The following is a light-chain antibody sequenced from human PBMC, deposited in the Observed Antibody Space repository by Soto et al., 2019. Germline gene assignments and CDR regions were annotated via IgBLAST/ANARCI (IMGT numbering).Light chain of an antibody. CDR3: ASWDHTLTGRWV. J-gene: IGLJ3*02. Sequence: QSALTQPPSASGTPGQRVTISCSGSSSNVGSNFVYWYHQLPGTAPKLIIYRNDVRPSGVPDRFSCSKSGTSSSLTITGLRSEDEGDYYCASWDHTLTGRWVFGGGTKLTVL. V-gene: IGLV1-47*01. CDR1: SSNVGSNF. CDR2: RND.